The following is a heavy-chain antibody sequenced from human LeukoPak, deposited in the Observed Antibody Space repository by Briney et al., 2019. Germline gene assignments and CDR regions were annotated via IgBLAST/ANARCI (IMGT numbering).Heavy chain of an antibody. V-gene: IGHV3-11*01. D-gene: IGHD7-27*01. CDR3: ASGELGPSDF. J-gene: IGHJ4*02. CDR1: GFIFSDNY. CDR2: IDSRGHVI. Sequence: GGSLRLSCTTSGFIFSDNYMTWIRQAPGKGLEWLSYIDSRGHVIHYPDSLKGRFTISRDNARSSVYRELNDLRVDDTAVYYCASGELGPSDFWGQGTLV.